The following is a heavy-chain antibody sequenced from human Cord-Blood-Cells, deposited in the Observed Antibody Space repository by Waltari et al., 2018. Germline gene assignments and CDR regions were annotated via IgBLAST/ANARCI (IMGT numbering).Heavy chain of an antibody. D-gene: IGHD6-19*01. V-gene: IGHV4-34*01. J-gene: IGHJ4*02. CDR1: GGSFSGYY. Sequence: QVQLQQWGAGLFKPSETLSLTSAVYGGSFSGYYWSWIRQPPGKGLEWIGEINHSGSTNYNPSLKSRVTISVDTSKNQFSLKLSSVTAADTAVYYCARGQGSSGWYDYWGQGTLVTVSS. CDR2: INHSGST. CDR3: ARGQGSSGWYDY.